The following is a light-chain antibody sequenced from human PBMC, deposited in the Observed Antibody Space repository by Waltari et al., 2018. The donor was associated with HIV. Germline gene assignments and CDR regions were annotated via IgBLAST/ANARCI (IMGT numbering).Light chain of an antibody. CDR3: CSYASSTTCEV. CDR1: SSDIGTYNV. CDR2: EDS. J-gene: IGLJ1*01. V-gene: IGLV2-23*01. Sequence: QSALPQPASVPGSPGRPITLSCTGTSSDIGTYNVVSWFQPHPAKPPKLMIYEDSKRPPGVSDRFAGSKSGNTASLTISGLQGEDEADYYCCSYASSTTCEVFGTGTKVTVL.